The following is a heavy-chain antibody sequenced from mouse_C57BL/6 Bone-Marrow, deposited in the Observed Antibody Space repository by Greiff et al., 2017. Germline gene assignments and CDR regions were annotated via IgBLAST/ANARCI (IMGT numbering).Heavy chain of an antibody. CDR1: GYTFTDYN. D-gene: IGHD1-1*01. CDR2: INPNNGGT. CDR3: AREDDGSSSAWFAY. J-gene: IGHJ3*01. V-gene: IGHV1-18*01. Sequence: EVQLQQSGPELVKPGASVKIPCKASGYTFTDYNMDWVKQSHGKSLEWIGDINPNNGGTIYNQKFKGKATLTVDKSSSTAYMELRSLTSEDTAVYYCAREDDGSSSAWFAYWGQGTLVTVSA.